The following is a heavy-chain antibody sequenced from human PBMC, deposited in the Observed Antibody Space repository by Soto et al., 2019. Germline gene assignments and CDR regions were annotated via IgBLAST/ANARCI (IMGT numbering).Heavy chain of an antibody. CDR2: ISSNGGST. CDR3: VKDRGVRYFDWLPHYYYYGMDV. J-gene: IGHJ6*02. V-gene: IGHV3-64D*08. CDR1: GFTFSSYA. D-gene: IGHD3-9*01. Sequence: HPGGSLRLSCSASGFTFSSYAMHWVRQAPGKGLEYVSAISSNGGSTYYADSVKGRFTISRDNSKNTLYLQMSSLRAEDTAVYYCVKDRGVRYFDWLPHYYYYGMDVWGQGTTVTVSS.